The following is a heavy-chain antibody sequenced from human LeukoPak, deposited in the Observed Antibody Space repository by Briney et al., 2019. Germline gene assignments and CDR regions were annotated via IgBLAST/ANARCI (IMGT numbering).Heavy chain of an antibody. CDR3: ARADIPEAEFDY. CDR1: GGTFSSYA. V-gene: IGHV1-69*04. CDR2: IIPILGIA. D-gene: IGHD2-2*02. Sequence: ASVKVSCKASGGTFSSYAISWVRQAPGQGLEWMGRIIPILGIANYAQKFQGRVTITADKSTSTAYMELSSLRSEDTAVYYCARADIPEAEFDYWGQGTLVTVSS. J-gene: IGHJ4*02.